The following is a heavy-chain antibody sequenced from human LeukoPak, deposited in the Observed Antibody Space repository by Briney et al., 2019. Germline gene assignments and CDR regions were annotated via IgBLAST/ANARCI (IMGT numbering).Heavy chain of an antibody. V-gene: IGHV1-18*01. CDR3: ARDMGATVTKPAYWYFDL. Sequence: ASVKASCKASGYTFTSYGISWVRQAPGQGLEWMGWISAYNGNTNYAQKLQGRVTMTTDTSTSTAYMELRSLRSDDTAVYYCARDMGATVTKPAYWYFDLWGRGTLVTVSS. CDR1: GYTFTSYG. D-gene: IGHD4-17*01. J-gene: IGHJ2*01. CDR2: ISAYNGNT.